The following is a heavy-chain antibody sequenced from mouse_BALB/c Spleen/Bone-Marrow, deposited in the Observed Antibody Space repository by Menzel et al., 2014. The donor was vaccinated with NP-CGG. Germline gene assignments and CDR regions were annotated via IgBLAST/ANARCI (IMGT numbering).Heavy chain of an antibody. CDR2: TLPGSGSS. CDR3: ASRGYAMDY. J-gene: IGHJ4*01. V-gene: IGHV1-9*01. Sequence: QVQLQQSGAELMKPGASVKVSCKATGYTFSSCWIEWIKRRPGHGLEWIGETLPGSGSSNYNEKFKGKATFTADTSSNTAYMQLSSLTSEDSAVYYCASRGYAMDYWGQGTSVTVSS. CDR1: GYTFSSCW.